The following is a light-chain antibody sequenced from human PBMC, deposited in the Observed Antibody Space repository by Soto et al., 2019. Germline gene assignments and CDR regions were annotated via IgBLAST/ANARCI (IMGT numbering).Light chain of an antibody. CDR1: QSVSSN. J-gene: IGKJ1*01. V-gene: IGKV3-15*01. CDR3: QQYVNWPPWT. CDR2: GAS. Sequence: EIVMTQSPATLSVSPGERATLSCRASQSVSSNLAWYQRKPGQAPRLPIYGASTRATGVPARFSGSGSGTEFTLTISSLQSEDFAVYYCQQYVNWPPWTFGQGTKVEIK.